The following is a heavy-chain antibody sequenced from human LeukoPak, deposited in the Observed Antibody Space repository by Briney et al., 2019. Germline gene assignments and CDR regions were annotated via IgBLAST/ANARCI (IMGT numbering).Heavy chain of an antibody. V-gene: IGHV3-23*01. CDR1: GFTFSSYA. J-gene: IGHJ4*02. CDR2: ISNSGGST. Sequence: GGSLRLSCAASGFTFSSYAMSWVRQAPGKGLEWVSAISNSGGSTYYADSVKGRFTISRDNSKNTLSLQMNSLTAEDTAIYYCAIGGGISTPGHWGQGTLVTVSS. D-gene: IGHD6-13*01. CDR3: AIGGGISTPGH.